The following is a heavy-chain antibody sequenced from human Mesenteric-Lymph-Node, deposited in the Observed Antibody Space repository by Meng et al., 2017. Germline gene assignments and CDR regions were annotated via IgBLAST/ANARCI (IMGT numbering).Heavy chain of an antibody. D-gene: IGHD2-15*01. CDR2: IYYSGST. V-gene: IGHV4-59*08. CDR1: GGSISSDY. CDR3: ARGGWSLDY. Sequence: QAQLQESGAGLVKPSETLSLTCTFSGGSISSDYWSWIRQPPGKGLEWIGYIYYSGSTNYNPTLKSRVTISVGTSKNQFSLNLSSVTAADTAVYYCARGGWSLDYWGQGTLVTVSS. J-gene: IGHJ4*02.